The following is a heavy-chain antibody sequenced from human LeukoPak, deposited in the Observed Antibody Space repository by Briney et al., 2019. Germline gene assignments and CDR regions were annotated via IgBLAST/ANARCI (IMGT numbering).Heavy chain of an antibody. CDR1: GFTFSSYA. V-gene: IGHV3-23*01. CDR2: ISGSGGST. Sequence: GGYLRLSCAASGFTFSSYAMSWVRQAPGKGLEWVSAISGSGGSTYYADSVKGRFTISRDNSKNTLYLQMNSLRAEDTAVYYCAKGLRRSYDSPPAWGQGTLVTVSS. D-gene: IGHD3-22*01. J-gene: IGHJ4*02. CDR3: AKGLRRSYDSPPA.